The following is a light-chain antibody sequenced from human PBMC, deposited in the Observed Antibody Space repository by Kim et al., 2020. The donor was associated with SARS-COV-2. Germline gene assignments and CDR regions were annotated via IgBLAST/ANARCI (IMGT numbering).Light chain of an antibody. J-gene: IGKJ3*01. V-gene: IGKV4-1*01. Sequence: DVVMTQSPDSLAVSLGERATINCKSSQSLLYSSNNKNYLAWYQQKPRQPPKLLIYWASTRESGVPDRFSGSGSGTEFTLTISSLQAEDVAIYYCQQYFTTPLFTFGPGTKVDIK. CDR2: WAS. CDR1: QSLLYSSNNKNY. CDR3: QQYFTTPLFT.